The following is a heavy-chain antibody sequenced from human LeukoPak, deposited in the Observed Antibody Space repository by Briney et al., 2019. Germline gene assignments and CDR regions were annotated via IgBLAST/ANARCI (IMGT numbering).Heavy chain of an antibody. CDR3: ARDRDRVSLGYYYYGMDV. J-gene: IGHJ6*02. Sequence: SETLSLTCTVSGGSISSSSYYWGWIRQPPGKGLEWIGSIYFSGTTYYNPSLQSRVTISVDTAKNQFSLKVTSVTAADTAAYYCARDRDRVSLGYYYYGMDVWGQGTTVTVSS. D-gene: IGHD6-13*01. V-gene: IGHV4-39*07. CDR1: GGSISSSSYY. CDR2: IYFSGTT.